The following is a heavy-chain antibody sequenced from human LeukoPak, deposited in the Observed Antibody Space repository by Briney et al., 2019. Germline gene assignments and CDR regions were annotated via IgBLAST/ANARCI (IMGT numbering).Heavy chain of an antibody. Sequence: ASVKVSCKASGYTFSSYGISWVRQAPGQGLEWMGWISAYNGNTNYAQKLQGRVTMTTDTSTSTAYTELRSLRSDDTAVDYCARVVIPGYYFDYWGQGTLVTVSS. J-gene: IGHJ4*02. CDR3: ARVVIPGYYFDY. V-gene: IGHV1-18*01. CDR1: GYTFSSYG. D-gene: IGHD3-22*01. CDR2: ISAYNGNT.